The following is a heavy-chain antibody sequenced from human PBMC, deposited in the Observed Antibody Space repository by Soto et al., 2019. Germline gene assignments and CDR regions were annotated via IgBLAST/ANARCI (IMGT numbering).Heavy chain of an antibody. CDR2: ISISDNT. D-gene: IGHD5-18*01. CDR1: GFTFRSYT. Sequence: PGGSLRLSCAASGFTFRSYTMIWVRQAPGMGLEWVSGISISDNTYYADSVKGRFTISRDNSKNTLYLQMNSLRAEDTAVYYCAKAVDTAMGDYYFDYWGQGTLVSVSS. V-gene: IGHV3-23*01. J-gene: IGHJ4*02. CDR3: AKAVDTAMGDYYFDY.